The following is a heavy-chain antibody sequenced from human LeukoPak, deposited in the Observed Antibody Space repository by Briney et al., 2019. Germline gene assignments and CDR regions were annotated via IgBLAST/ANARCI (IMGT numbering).Heavy chain of an antibody. J-gene: IGHJ4*02. CDR2: IYYSGST. V-gene: IGHV4-59*01. CDR3: ARAMVVAATDYFDY. Sequence: SETLSLTCTVSGGSISGYFWSWIRQPAGKGLEWIGYIYYSGSTNYNPSLKSRVTISVDTSKNQFSLKLSSVTAADTAVYYCARAMVVAATDYFDYWGQGTLVTVSS. CDR1: GGSISGYF. D-gene: IGHD2-15*01.